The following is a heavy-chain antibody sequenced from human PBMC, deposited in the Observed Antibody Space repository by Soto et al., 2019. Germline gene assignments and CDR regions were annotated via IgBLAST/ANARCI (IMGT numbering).Heavy chain of an antibody. J-gene: IGHJ5*02. CDR2: IYSSGST. D-gene: IGHD1-26*01. CDR3: ARQKLTQGSYQVGNGFDP. V-gene: IGHV4-59*08. CDR1: GDSFRSYY. Sequence: SETLSLTCTVSGDSFRSYYWSWIRQPPGKGLEWIGYIYSSGSTNYNPSLKTRVTISVDTSKNRISLKLSSVTAADTAVYYRARQKLTQGSYQVGNGFDPWGQGTLVTV.